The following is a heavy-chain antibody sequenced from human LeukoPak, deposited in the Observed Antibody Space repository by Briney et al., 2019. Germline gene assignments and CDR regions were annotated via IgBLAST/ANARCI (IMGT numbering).Heavy chain of an antibody. CDR1: GFTFSSNW. V-gene: IGHV3-7*01. CDR3: ARVARVGGGYGYNSGLFDY. D-gene: IGHD5-24*01. J-gene: IGHJ4*02. Sequence: GGSLRLSCAVSGFTFSSNWMSWVRQAPGKGLEWVANIKQDGSEKYYVDSMKGRFTISRDNAKNSLYLQMNSLRAEDTAVYYCARVARVGGGYGYNSGLFDYWGQGTLVTVSS. CDR2: IKQDGSEK.